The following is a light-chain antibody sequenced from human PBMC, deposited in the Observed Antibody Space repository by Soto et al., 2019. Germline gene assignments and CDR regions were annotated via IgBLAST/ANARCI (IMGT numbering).Light chain of an antibody. V-gene: IGKV3-15*01. CDR3: QHFNSWPLL. CDR2: GAS. CDR1: QNVNNR. J-gene: IGKJ1*01. Sequence: EIVMTQSPAMLSVSPGERATLSCRASQNVNNRLACYQQKAGQLPRLLIYGASTRTTGIPARFGGSGSGTEFTLTISSLQSEDFAVYYCQHFNSWPLLFGQGTKVEIK.